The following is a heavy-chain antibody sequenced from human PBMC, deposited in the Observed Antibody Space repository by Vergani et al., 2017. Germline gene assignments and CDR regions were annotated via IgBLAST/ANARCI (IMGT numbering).Heavy chain of an antibody. CDR2: IYYSGST. CDR3: ARRIYDILTGHNWFDP. CDR1: GGSISSYY. J-gene: IGHJ5*02. D-gene: IGHD3-9*01. V-gene: IGHV4-59*01. Sequence: QVQLQESGPGLVKPSETLSLTCTVSGGSISSYYWSWIRQPPGKGLEWIGYIYYSGSTNYNPSLKSRVTISVDTSKNQFSLKLSSVTAADTAVYYCARRIYDILTGHNWFDPWGQGTLVTVSS.